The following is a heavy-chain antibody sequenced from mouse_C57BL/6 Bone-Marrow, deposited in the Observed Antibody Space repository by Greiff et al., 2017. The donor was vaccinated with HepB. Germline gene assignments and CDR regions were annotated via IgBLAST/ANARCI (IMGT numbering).Heavy chain of an antibody. CDR1: GYAFSSSW. J-gene: IGHJ2*01. V-gene: IGHV1-82*01. CDR3: AIYDYDFDY. Sequence: QVQLQQSGPELVKPGASVKISCKASGYAFSSSWMNWVKQRPGKGLEWIGRIYPGDGDTNYNGKFKGKATLTADTSSSTAYMQLSSLTSEDSAVYFCAIYDYDFDYWGQGTTLTVSS. CDR2: IYPGDGDT. D-gene: IGHD2-4*01.